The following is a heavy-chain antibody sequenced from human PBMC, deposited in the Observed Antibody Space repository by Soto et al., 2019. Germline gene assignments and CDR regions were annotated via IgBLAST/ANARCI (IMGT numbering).Heavy chain of an antibody. Sequence: SETLSLTCTVSGGSVSSGSYYWSWIRQPPGKGLEWIGYIYYSGSTNYNPSLKSRVTISVDTSKNQFSLKLSSVTAADTAVYYCARVRARRASCFDYCGQGPLVTVSS. J-gene: IGHJ4*02. CDR2: IYYSGST. D-gene: IGHD6-6*01. CDR1: GGSVSSGSYY. CDR3: ARVRARRASCFDY. V-gene: IGHV4-61*01.